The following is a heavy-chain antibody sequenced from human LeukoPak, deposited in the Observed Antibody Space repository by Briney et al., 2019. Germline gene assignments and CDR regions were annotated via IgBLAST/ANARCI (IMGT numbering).Heavy chain of an antibody. J-gene: IGHJ4*02. Sequence: SETLSLTCTVSGYSISSDYYWGWIRQPPGKGLQWIGSIDHSGSTYYNPSLKSRVTISVDTSKSQFSLRLNSVTAADTAVYYCARLAGDYFDYWGQGTLVTVSS. CDR3: ARLAGDYFDY. CDR2: IDHSGST. CDR1: GYSISSDYY. D-gene: IGHD6-19*01. V-gene: IGHV4-38-2*02.